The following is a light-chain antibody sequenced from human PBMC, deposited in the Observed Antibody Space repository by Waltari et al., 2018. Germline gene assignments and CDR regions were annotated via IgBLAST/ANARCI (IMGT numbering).Light chain of an antibody. CDR2: GAS. CDR1: QSVSSN. J-gene: IGKJ4*01. V-gene: IGKV3-15*01. CDR3: QQYNNWPSLT. Sequence: EIGMTQSPATLSVSPGERATLSCRASQSVSSNLAWYQQKPGQAPRLLICGASTRATGIPARFSGSGSGTEFTLTISSLQSEDFAVYYCQQYNNWPSLTFGGGTKVEIK.